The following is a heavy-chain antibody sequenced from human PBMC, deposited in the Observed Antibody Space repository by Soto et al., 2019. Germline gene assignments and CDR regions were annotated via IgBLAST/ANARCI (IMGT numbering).Heavy chain of an antibody. CDR1: GFTFSHYA. D-gene: IGHD3-10*01. V-gene: IGHV3-23*01. J-gene: IGHJ4*02. CDR2: ISAGDGST. CDR3: AKEEAVRGVSFDF. Sequence: EVQLLGSGGGLVQPGGSLRLSCAASGFTFSHYAMSWVRQAPGKGLEWVSAISAGDGSTYYADSVKGRFTISRDNSKNTLYLYLNSLRAEDTAIYYCAKEEAVRGVSFDFWGQGTLVTVSS.